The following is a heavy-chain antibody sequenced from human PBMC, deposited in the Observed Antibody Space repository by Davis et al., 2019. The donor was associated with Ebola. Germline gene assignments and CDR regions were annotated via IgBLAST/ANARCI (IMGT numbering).Heavy chain of an antibody. CDR3: AKPYLYGVDY. D-gene: IGHD3-16*01. CDR1: GFTFSSYG. CDR2: ISYDGSNK. J-gene: IGHJ4*02. Sequence: GGSLRLSCAASGFTFSSYGMHWVRQAPGKGLEWVAVISYDGSNKYYADSVKGRFTISRDNSKNTLYLQMNSLRAEDTAVYYCAKPYLYGVDYWGQGTLVTVSS. V-gene: IGHV3-30*18.